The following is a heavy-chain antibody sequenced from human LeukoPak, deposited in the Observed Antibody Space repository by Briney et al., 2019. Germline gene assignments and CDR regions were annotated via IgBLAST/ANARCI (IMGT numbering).Heavy chain of an antibody. D-gene: IGHD3-22*01. CDR2: ITRNSNDI. CDR3: AKTLLDSSGYYYAGSDY. CDR1: GFTFNVYS. V-gene: IGHV3-48*01. Sequence: GGSLRLSCAASGFTFNVYSMSWVRQAPGKGLEWVSYITRNSNDIYYADPVKGRFTISRDNAKNSLYLQMNNLRAEDTAVYYCAKTLLDSSGYYYAGSDYWGQGILVTVST. J-gene: IGHJ4*02.